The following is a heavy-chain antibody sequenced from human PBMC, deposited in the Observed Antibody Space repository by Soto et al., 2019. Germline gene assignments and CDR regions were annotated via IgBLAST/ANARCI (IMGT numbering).Heavy chain of an antibody. CDR1: GYSFTTYW. D-gene: IGHD4-4*01. Sequence: GESLKISCETSGYSFTTYWLAWVRQRPGKGLEWMGIINPGIINPADSDIRYSPSFQGRVTISADRSINTAYLQWSSLEASDTAIYYCARNEQFYYQFYGMDVWGQGTTVTVSS. CDR2: INPGIINPADSDI. CDR3: ARNEQFYYQFYGMDV. V-gene: IGHV5-51*01. J-gene: IGHJ6*02.